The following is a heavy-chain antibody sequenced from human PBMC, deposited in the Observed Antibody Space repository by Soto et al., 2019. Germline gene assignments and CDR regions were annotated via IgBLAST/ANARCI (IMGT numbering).Heavy chain of an antibody. D-gene: IGHD2-2*01. Sequence: QITLKESGPTLVKPTQTLTLTCTFSGFSLTTSGVGVTWIRQPPGKALEWLGLIYWNGIERYSPSLKSRLSLPNDTSMDQVVLTMTDVGPVDTATYYCAHARVPDTLDYWGPGTRVTVSS. V-gene: IGHV2-5*01. CDR3: AHARVPDTLDY. J-gene: IGHJ4*02. CDR1: GFSLTTSGVG. CDR2: IYWNGIE.